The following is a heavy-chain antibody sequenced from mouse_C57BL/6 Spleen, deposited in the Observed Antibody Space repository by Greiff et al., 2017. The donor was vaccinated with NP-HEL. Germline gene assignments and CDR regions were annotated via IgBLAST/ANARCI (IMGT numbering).Heavy chain of an antibody. CDR3: AGLGEVFAY. CDR2: IYPGDGDT. CDR1: GYAFSSSW. Sequence: QVQLQQSGPELVKPGASVKISCKASGYAFSSSWMNWVKQRPGKGLEWIGRIYPGDGDTNYNGKFKGKATLTADKSSSTAYMQLSSLTSEDSAVYFCAGLGEVFAYWGQGTLVTVSA. D-gene: IGHD3-1*01. J-gene: IGHJ3*01. V-gene: IGHV1-82*01.